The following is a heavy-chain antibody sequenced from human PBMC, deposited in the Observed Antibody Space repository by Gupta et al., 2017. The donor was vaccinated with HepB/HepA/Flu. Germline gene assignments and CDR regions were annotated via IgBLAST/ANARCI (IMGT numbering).Heavy chain of an antibody. V-gene: IGHV3-23*01. Sequence: EVLLLESGGGSVQPGGSLRISCVASGFTFRGPAMSWVRQAPGKGLEWVGSISGSGDSKYDIDSVRGRFTVSRDDSKNILHLQMNSLRAEDTAVYYCAKDGHPYSDFSGFAHWGQGVLVTVSS. CDR3: AKDGHPYSDFSGFAH. D-gene: IGHD3-9*01. CDR2: ISGSGDSK. CDR1: GFTFRGPA. J-gene: IGHJ4*02.